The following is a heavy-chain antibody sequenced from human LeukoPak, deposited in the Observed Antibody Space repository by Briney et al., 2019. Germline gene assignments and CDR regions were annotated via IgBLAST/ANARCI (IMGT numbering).Heavy chain of an antibody. CDR3: AKSTSSGWYYFDY. Sequence: GGSLRLSCAASGFTFSSYGMSWVRQAPGQGLEWVSDISASGGSTDYADSVKGRFTISRDNSKNTLYLQMNSLRAEDTAVYYCAKSTSSGWYYFDYWGQGTLVTVSS. CDR2: ISASGGST. D-gene: IGHD6-19*01. V-gene: IGHV3-23*01. J-gene: IGHJ4*02. CDR1: GFTFSSYG.